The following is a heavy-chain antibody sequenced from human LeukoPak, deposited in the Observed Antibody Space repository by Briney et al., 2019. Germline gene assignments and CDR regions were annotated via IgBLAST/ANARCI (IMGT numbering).Heavy chain of an antibody. V-gene: IGHV4-39*01. J-gene: IGHJ4*02. CDR2: IYYSGST. D-gene: IGHD1-26*01. Sequence: SETLFLTCTVSGGSISSSSYYWGWIRQPPGKVLEWIGSIYYSGSTYYNPSLKSRVTISEDTSKNQFSLKLSSVTAADTAVYYCARRGRGTTTLFDYWGQGTLVTVSS. CDR1: GGSISSSSYY. CDR3: ARRGRGTTTLFDY.